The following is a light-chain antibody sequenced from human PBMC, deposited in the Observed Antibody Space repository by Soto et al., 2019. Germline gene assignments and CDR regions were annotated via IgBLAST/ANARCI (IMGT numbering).Light chain of an antibody. J-gene: IGKJ5*01. CDR2: GAS. Sequence: EIVLTQSPGTLSLSPGETATLSCRASQSVSSNNLAWYHQKPGQTPRLLIYGASSRATGIPDRFSGSGSGTDFTLTISRLEPEDFAVYYCQPYDNSITFGQVKRLEIE. CDR3: QPYDNSIT. CDR1: QSVSSNN. V-gene: IGKV3-20*01.